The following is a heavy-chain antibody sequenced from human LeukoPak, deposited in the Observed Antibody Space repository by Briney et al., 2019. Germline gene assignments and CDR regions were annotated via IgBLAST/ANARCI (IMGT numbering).Heavy chain of an antibody. D-gene: IGHD3-10*01. Sequence: ASVKVSCKASGGTFSSYAISWVRQAPGQGLEWMGIINPSGGSTSYAQKFQGRVTLTRDTSTSTVYMELSSLRSEDTAVYYCATCCRGGSSWGQGTLVTVPS. CDR2: INPSGGST. CDR3: ATCCRGGSS. J-gene: IGHJ5*02. V-gene: IGHV1-46*01. CDR1: GGTFSSYA.